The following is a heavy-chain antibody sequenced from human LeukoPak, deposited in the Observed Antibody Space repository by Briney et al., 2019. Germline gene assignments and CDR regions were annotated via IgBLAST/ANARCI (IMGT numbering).Heavy chain of an antibody. CDR2: ISYDGSNK. V-gene: IGHV3-30*01. D-gene: IGHD3-22*01. CDR3: ARDPNYYDSSGFTDY. J-gene: IGHJ4*02. CDR1: GFTFSSYA. Sequence: GGSLGLSCAASGFTFSSYAMHWVRQAPGKGLEWVAVISYDGSNKYYADSVKGRFTISRDNSKNTLYLQMNSLRAEDTAVYYCARDPNYYDSSGFTDYWGQGTLVTVSS.